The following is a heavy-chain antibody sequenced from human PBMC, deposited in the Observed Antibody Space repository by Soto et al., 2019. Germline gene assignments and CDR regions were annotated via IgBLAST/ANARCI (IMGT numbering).Heavy chain of an antibody. Sequence: GGSLRLSCAASGFTFRNYAMSWVRQAPGKGVEWVSAISDSGDNTYYADSIKGRFTISRDDSKNTLYLHMNSLRADDTAVYYCGPGNSAVYSMDVWGQGTTVTVSS. CDR3: GPGNSAVYSMDV. D-gene: IGHD1-7*01. V-gene: IGHV3-23*01. CDR2: ISDSGDNT. CDR1: GFTFRNYA. J-gene: IGHJ6*02.